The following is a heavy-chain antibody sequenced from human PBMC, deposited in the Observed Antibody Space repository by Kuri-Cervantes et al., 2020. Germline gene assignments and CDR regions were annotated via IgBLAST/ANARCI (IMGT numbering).Heavy chain of an antibody. V-gene: IGHV7-4-1*02. Sequence: ASVKVSCKASGYTFTSYYMHWVRQAPGQGLEWMGWINTNTGNPTYAQGFTGRFVFSLDTSVSTAYLQISSLKAEDTAVYYCASRGYSYGYGMDVWGQGTTVTVSS. CDR1: GYTFTSYY. J-gene: IGHJ6*02. CDR2: INTNTGNP. D-gene: IGHD5-18*01. CDR3: ASRGYSYGYGMDV.